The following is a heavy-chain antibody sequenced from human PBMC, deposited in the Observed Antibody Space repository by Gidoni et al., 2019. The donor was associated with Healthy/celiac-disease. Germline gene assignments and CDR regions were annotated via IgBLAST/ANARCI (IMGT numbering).Heavy chain of an antibody. V-gene: IGHV1-69*12. D-gene: IGHD4-17*01. CDR2: IIPIFGTA. J-gene: IGHJ4*02. CDR1: GGTFSSYA. CDR3: AREGGYGDFDY. Sequence: VQLGRPWGRVEEPGFPAEGSLPASGGTFSSYAISWVRQAPGQGLEWMGGIIPIFGTANYAQKFQGRVTITADESTSTAYMELSSLRSEDTAVYYCAREGGYGDFDYWGQGTLVTVSS.